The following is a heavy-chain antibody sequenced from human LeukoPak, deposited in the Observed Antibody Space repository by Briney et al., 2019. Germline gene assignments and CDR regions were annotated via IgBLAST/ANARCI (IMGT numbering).Heavy chain of an antibody. V-gene: IGHV7-4-1*02. D-gene: IGHD4-17*01. CDR2: INTNTGNP. CDR3: ARDTATVTSYYYYGMDV. Sequence: ASVKVSCKASGYTFTSYAMNWVRQAPGQGLEWMGWINTNTGNPTYAQGFTGRFVFSLDTSVSTAYLQISSLKAEDTAVYYCARDTATVTSYYYYGMDVWGQGTTVTVSS. CDR1: GYTFTSYA. J-gene: IGHJ6*02.